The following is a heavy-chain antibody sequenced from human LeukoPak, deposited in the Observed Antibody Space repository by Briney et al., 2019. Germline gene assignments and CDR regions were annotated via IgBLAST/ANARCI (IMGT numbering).Heavy chain of an antibody. CDR1: GGSISSGGYS. D-gene: IGHD3-22*01. V-gene: IGHV4-30-2*01. CDR2: IYHSGST. Sequence: SETLSLTCAVSGGSISSGGYSWSWIRQPPGKGLEWIGYIYHSGSTYYNPSLKSRVTISVDRSKNQFSLKLSSVTAADTAVYYCARAVYYDSSGYYYYVWFDPWGQGTLVTVSS. CDR3: ARAVYYDSSGYYYYVWFDP. J-gene: IGHJ5*02.